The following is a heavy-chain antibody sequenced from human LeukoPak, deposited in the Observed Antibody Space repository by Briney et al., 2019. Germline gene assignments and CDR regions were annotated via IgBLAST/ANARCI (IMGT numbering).Heavy chain of an antibody. V-gene: IGHV4-59*08. J-gene: IGHJ4*02. D-gene: IGHD1-26*01. CDR3: ARHVRSREWELIDY. CDR2: IYYSGST. CDR1: GGSISSYY. Sequence: PSETLSLTCTVSGGSISSYYWSWIRQPPGKELEWIGYIYYSGSTNYNPSLKSRVTISVDTSKNQFSLKLSSVTAADTAVYYCARHVRSREWELIDYWGQGTLVTVSS.